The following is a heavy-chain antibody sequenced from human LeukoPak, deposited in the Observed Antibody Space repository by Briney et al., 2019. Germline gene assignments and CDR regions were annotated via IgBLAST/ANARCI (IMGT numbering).Heavy chain of an antibody. CDR3: ATGIVTGTSR. J-gene: IGHJ4*02. V-gene: IGHV3-15*01. CDR2: IRSKTEGETK. Sequence: PGGALRLSCAISRITFSNAWPSWGRQAPGKGLEWVGRIRSKTEGETKEYAASVEGRFTISRDDSRNRLYLQMNSLKTEDTAVYYCATGIVTGTSRWGQGTLVSVSS. CDR1: RITFSNAW. D-gene: IGHD2-21*02.